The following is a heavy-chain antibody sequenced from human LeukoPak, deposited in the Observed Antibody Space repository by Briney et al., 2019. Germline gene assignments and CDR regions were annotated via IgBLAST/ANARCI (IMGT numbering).Heavy chain of an antibody. Sequence: GGSLRLSCAASGFTFSSYSMNWVRQAPGKGLEWVSYISSSSSTIYYADSVKGRFTISRGNAKNSLYLQMNSLRAEDTAVYYCARQYQYDAFDIWGQGTMVTVSS. CDR3: ARQYQYDAFDI. CDR2: ISSSSSTI. CDR1: GFTFSSYS. J-gene: IGHJ3*02. D-gene: IGHD2-2*01. V-gene: IGHV3-48*01.